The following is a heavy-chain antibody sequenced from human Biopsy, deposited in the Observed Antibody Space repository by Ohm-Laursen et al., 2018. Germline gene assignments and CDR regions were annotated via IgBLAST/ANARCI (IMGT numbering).Heavy chain of an antibody. CDR2: IRSIGSGGTK. J-gene: IGHJ4*02. V-gene: IGHV3-49*03. D-gene: IGHD5-18*01. CDR1: GFNFGDLG. CDR3: TKWSGGYSYSSL. Sequence: SLRLSCAASGFNFGDLGMGWFRQVPGKGLECVSLIRSIGSGGTKEYAESVKGRFTVSRDDSKSLTYLQMSSLKIEDTGIYYCTKWSGGYSYSSLWGRGTLVTVSS.